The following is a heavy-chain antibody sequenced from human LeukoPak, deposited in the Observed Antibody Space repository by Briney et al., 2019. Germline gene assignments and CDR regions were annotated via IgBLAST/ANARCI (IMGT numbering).Heavy chain of an antibody. Sequence: PGGSLRLSCAASGFTFSNYWMHCVRQAPGKGLVWVSRINSDGSSTSYADSVKGRFTISRDNAKNTLYLQMNSLRAEDTAVYYCARAGSGSYFDYWGQGTLVTVSS. CDR3: ARAGSGSYFDY. D-gene: IGHD1-26*01. CDR1: GFTFSNYW. CDR2: INSDGSST. V-gene: IGHV3-74*01. J-gene: IGHJ4*02.